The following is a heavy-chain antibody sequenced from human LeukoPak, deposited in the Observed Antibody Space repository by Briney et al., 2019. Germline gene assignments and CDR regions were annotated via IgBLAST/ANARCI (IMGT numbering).Heavy chain of an antibody. D-gene: IGHD1-26*01. CDR3: ARDRSGSYLGLKKLAYFAY. CDR2: ISSSSSYI. Sequence: GGSLRLSCAASGFTFSSYSMDWVRQAPGKGLEWVSSISSSSSYIYYADSVKGRFTISRDNAKNSLYLQMNSLRAEDTAVYYCARDRSGSYLGLKKLAYFAYWGQGTLVTVSS. CDR1: GFTFSSYS. V-gene: IGHV3-21*01. J-gene: IGHJ4*02.